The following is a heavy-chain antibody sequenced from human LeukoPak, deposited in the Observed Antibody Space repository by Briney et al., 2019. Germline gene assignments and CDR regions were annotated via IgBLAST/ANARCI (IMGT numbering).Heavy chain of an antibody. CDR2: ISSSSSYI. J-gene: IGHJ4*02. CDR3: TRDFGSIVVVTAIVD. Sequence: GGSLRLSCAASGFTFSSYSMNWVRQAPGKGLEWVSSISSSSSYIYYADSVKGRFTISRDNAKNSLYLQMNSLRAEDTAIYYCTRDFGSIVVVTAIVDWDQGTLVTVSS. CDR1: GFTFSSYS. V-gene: IGHV3-21*01. D-gene: IGHD2-21*02.